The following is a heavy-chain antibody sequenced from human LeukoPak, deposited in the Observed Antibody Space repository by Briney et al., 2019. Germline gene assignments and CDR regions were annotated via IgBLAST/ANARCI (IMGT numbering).Heavy chain of an antibody. D-gene: IGHD3-22*01. J-gene: IGHJ3*02. CDR1: GYTFTSYG. V-gene: IGHV1-18*01. CDR3: ARGEDYYDSSGYQPPAIWGAFDI. Sequence: GASVKVSCKAFGYTFTSYGISWVRQAPGQGLEWMGWISAYNGNTNYAQKLQGRVTMTTDTSTSTAYMELRSLRSDDTAVYYCARGEDYYDSSGYQPPAIWGAFDIWGQGTMVTVSS. CDR2: ISAYNGNT.